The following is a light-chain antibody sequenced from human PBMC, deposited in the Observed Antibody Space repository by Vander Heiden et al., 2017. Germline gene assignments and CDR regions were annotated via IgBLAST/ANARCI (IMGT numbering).Light chain of an antibody. CDR1: SSYVGSYNL. CDR3: CSYAGSSTWV. J-gene: IGLJ2*01. CDR2: EVS. Sequence: QYALTQPASVSGSPGQSITISCTGTSSYVGSYNLVSWYQQHPGKAPKLMIYEVSKRPSGVSNRFSGSKSGNTASLTISGLQAEDEADYYCCSYAGSSTWVFGGGTKLTVL. V-gene: IGLV2-23*02.